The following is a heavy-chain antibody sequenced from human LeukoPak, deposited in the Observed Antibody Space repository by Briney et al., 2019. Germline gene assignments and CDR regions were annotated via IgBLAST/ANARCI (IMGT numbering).Heavy chain of an antibody. J-gene: IGHJ6*03. Sequence: SETLSLTCTVSGGSISSYYWSWIRQPAGKGLEWIGRIYTSGSTNYNPSLKSRVTMSVDTSKNQFSLKLSSVTAADTAVYYCARVSSRGPDSSGYYESYYYYYMDVWGKGTAVTVSS. CDR2: IYTSGST. V-gene: IGHV4-4*07. CDR1: GGSISSYY. CDR3: ARVSSRGPDSSGYYESYYYYYMDV. D-gene: IGHD3-22*01.